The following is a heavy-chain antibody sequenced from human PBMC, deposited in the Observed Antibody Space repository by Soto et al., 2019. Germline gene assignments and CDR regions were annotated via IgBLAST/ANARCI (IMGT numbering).Heavy chain of an antibody. J-gene: IGHJ5*02. CDR3: ARGGYDILTGYYKGNWFDP. CDR1: GGSFSGYY. V-gene: IGHV4-34*01. CDR2: INHSGST. D-gene: IGHD3-9*01. Sequence: QVQLQQWGAGLLKPSETLSLTCAVYGGSFSGYYWSWIRQPPGKGLEWIGEINHSGSTNYNPSLTRRVTISVDTSKNQFSLKLSSVTAADTAVYYCARGGYDILTGYYKGNWFDPWGQGTLVTVSS.